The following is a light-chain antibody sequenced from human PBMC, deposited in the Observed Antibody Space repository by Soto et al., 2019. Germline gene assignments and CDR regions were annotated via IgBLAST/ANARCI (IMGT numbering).Light chain of an antibody. CDR3: QQYGSSPQK. CDR1: QSVSSSY. Sequence: EIVLTQSPVTLSLSPFEISTLSFSTSQSVSSSYLAWYQQKPGQAPRLXLYGASSRATGIPGRFSGSGSGTDFTLTISRLEPEDFAVYYCQQYGSSPQKFGQGTKVDI. V-gene: IGKV3-20*01. J-gene: IGKJ1*01. CDR2: GAS.